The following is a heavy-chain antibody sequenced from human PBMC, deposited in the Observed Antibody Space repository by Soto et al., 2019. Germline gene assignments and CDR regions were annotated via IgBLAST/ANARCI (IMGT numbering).Heavy chain of an antibody. D-gene: IGHD7-27*01. CDR3: ARSRGGTGVHFDF. J-gene: IGHJ4*02. CDR1: GYTFTNYD. CDR2: MNPDSGDT. Sequence: QVQLVQSGAEVKEPGASVKVSCKASGYTFTNYDINWVRQAPGQRPEWMGWMNPDSGDTGYVPNFQGRVSMTRSTSISTAYMELSDLRSEDTAVYYCARSRGGTGVHFDFWGQGTQVTVSS. V-gene: IGHV1-8*01.